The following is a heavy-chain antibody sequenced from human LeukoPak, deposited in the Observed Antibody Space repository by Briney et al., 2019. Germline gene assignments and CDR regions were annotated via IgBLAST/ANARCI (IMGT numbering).Heavy chain of an antibody. J-gene: IGHJ5*02. V-gene: IGHV4-31*03. CDR2: IYYSGST. CDR3: ARSKYCSGTSCYTYNWFDP. D-gene: IGHD2-2*02. CDR1: GGSISSGGYY. Sequence: PSQTLSLTCTVSGGSISSGGYYWSWIRQHPGKGLEWIGYIYYSGSTYYNPSLKSRVTISVDTSKNQFSLKLSSVTAADTAVYYCARSKYCSGTSCYTYNWFDPWGQGTLVTVSS.